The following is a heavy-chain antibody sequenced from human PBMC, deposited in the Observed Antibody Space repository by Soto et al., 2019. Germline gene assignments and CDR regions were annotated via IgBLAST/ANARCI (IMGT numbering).Heavy chain of an antibody. CDR2: LYYSGIT. J-gene: IGHJ4*02. CDR3: VGRAIIAKNYSDS. Sequence: PSETLSLTCPVSGGSISSNNDYWGWIRQPPGKNPEWIASLYYSGITYYNPSLNSRLTISVDTSKNQVSLKLSSVTAADTAVYYCVGRAIIAKNYSDSWGQGTLVTVSS. D-gene: IGHD3-3*01. CDR1: GGSISSNNDY. V-gene: IGHV4-39*01.